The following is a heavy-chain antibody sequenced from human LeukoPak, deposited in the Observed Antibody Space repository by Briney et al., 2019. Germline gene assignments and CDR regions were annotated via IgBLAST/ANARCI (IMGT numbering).Heavy chain of an antibody. CDR3: ARGPSWGY. V-gene: IGHV1-2*02. CDR1: GYTFTSYG. CDR2: INPNSGGT. J-gene: IGHJ4*02. D-gene: IGHD2-2*01. Sequence: ASVKVSCKASGYTFTSYGISWVRQAPGQGLEWMGWINPNSGGTNYAQKFQGRVTMTRDTSISTAYMELSRPRSDDTAVYYCARGPSWGYWGQGTLVTVSS.